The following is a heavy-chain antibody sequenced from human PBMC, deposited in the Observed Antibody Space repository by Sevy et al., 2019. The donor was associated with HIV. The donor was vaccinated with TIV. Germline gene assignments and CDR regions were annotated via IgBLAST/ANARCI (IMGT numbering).Heavy chain of an antibody. CDR3: ARDVGDSSGHRCFEY. D-gene: IGHD3-22*01. J-gene: IGHJ4*02. CDR1: GYTLSSYG. V-gene: IGHV1-18*01. CDR2: ITGYRGNT. Sequence: ASVKVSCKASGYTLSSYGLSWVRQAPGQGLEWMGWITGYRGNTNYAQSLQGRVTMTTDTSTNNAYRDLRSRRSDDSAVYYCARDVGDSSGHRCFEYGGQGTLVTVSS.